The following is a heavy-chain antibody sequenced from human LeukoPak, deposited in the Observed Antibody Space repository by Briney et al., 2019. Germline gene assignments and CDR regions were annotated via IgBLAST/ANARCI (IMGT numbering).Heavy chain of an antibody. J-gene: IGHJ4*02. CDR3: TIKYDSSWYSPLDY. CDR1: GYSFTSYW. D-gene: IGHD6-13*01. CDR2: IYPGNSDT. Sequence: RGESLKISCKGSGYSFTSYWIGWVCQMPGKGLEWMGIIYPGNSDTRYSPSFQGQVTISADKSISTAYLQWSSLKASDTAMYYCTIKYDSSWYSPLDYWGQGTLVTVSS. V-gene: IGHV5-51*01.